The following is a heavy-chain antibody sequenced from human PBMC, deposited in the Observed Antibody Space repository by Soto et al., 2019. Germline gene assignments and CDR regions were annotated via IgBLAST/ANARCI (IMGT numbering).Heavy chain of an antibody. V-gene: IGHV3-53*01. CDR2: FESGGSI. CDR1: GFSVRTNY. Sequence: PGGSLRLSCAASGFSVRTNYMSWVRQAPGKGLDWVSVFESGGSIYYSDSVRGRFTISREDAKNSLYLQMDSLRAGDTAVYYCARAYYDNSGYPLGGMDVWGQGTMVTVSS. D-gene: IGHD3-22*01. CDR3: ARAYYDNSGYPLGGMDV. J-gene: IGHJ6*02.